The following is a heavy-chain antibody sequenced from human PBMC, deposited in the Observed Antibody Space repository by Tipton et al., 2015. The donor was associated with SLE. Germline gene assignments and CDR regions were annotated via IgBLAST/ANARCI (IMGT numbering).Heavy chain of an antibody. V-gene: IGHV4-34*01. CDR2: INHSGST. Sequence: TLSLTCAVYGGSFSGYYWSWIRQPPGKGLEWIGEINHSGSTNYNPSLKSRVTISVDTSKNQFSLKLSSVTAADTAVYYCARRPPYQPRNEYFDLWGRGTLVTVSS. J-gene: IGHJ2*01. CDR3: ARRPPYQPRNEYFDL. D-gene: IGHD2-2*01. CDR1: GGSFSGYY.